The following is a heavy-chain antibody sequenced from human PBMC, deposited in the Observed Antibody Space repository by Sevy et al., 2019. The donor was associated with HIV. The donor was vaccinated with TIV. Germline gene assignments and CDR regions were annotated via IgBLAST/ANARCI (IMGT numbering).Heavy chain of an antibody. V-gene: IGHV3-21*01. CDR2: ISSSSSYR. CDR3: ARGYSNYLIDY. D-gene: IGHD4-4*01. Sequence: GGSLRLSCAASGFTFSSYSMNWVRQAPGKGLEWVSSISSSSSYRYYADSVKGRFTISRDNAKTSLFVQMNSLRAEDTAVYYCARGYSNYLIDYWGQGTLVIVSS. J-gene: IGHJ4*02. CDR1: GFTFSSYS.